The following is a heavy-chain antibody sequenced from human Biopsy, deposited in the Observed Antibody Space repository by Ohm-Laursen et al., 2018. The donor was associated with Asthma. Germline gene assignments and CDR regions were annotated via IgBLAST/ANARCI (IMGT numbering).Heavy chain of an antibody. CDR1: GFTFSSYG. V-gene: IGHV3-33*05. D-gene: IGHD6-19*01. Sequence: SLRLSCSASGFTFSSYGMDWVRQAPGEGLEWVALMSYDGSMKDYADSVRGRFTISRDNSKSTLFLQMDSLSAEDTAVYYCAKDFRGIAVAGDRGFDYWGQGTLVTVSS. J-gene: IGHJ4*02. CDR3: AKDFRGIAVAGDRGFDY. CDR2: MSYDGSMK.